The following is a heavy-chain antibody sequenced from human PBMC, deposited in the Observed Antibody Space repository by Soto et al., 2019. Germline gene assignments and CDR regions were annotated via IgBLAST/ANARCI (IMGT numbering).Heavy chain of an antibody. V-gene: IGHV3-48*03. CDR3: ARDSPGPGDD. CDR1: GLTLSDYE. Sequence: PGGSLRLSCAASGLTLSDYEVNWVRQAPGKGLEWVSANSYSGITKYYADSVKGRFTISRDNAKNSVYLQMTSLRAEDTAVYYSARDSPGPGDDWGQGTLVTVSS. CDR2: NSYSGITK. J-gene: IGHJ4*02.